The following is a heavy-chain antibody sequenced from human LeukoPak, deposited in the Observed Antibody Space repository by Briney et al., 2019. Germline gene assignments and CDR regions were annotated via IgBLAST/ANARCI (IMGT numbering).Heavy chain of an antibody. CDR3: ASLPFGGPTDY. V-gene: IGHV3-21*01. Sequence: GGSLRLSCAASGVTFRSDTLNWVRQAPGKGLEWVSSISSGSTYIYNADSVKGRFTISRDNSKNTLYLQMNSLRAEDTAVYYCASLPFGGPTDYWGQGTLVTVSS. J-gene: IGHJ4*02. D-gene: IGHD3-10*01. CDR2: ISSGSTYI. CDR1: GVTFRSDT.